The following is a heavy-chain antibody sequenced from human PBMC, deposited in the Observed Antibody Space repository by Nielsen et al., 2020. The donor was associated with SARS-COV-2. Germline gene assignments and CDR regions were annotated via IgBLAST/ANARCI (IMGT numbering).Heavy chain of an antibody. V-gene: IGHV3-33*01. CDR2: IWYDGSNK. D-gene: IGHD5-18*01. CDR3: AREGDVDTAMVALDY. CDR1: GFTFSSYG. Sequence: GGSLRLSCAASGFTFSSYGMHWVRQAPGKGLEWVAVIWYDGSNKYYADSVKGRFTISRDNSKNTLYLQMNSLRAEDTAVYYCAREGDVDTAMVALDYWGQGTLVTVSS. J-gene: IGHJ4*02.